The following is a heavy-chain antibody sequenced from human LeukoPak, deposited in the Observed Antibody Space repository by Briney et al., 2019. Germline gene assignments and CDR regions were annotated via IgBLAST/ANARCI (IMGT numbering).Heavy chain of an antibody. D-gene: IGHD6-13*01. J-gene: IGHJ4*02. Sequence: GRSLRLSCAASGFTFSTYAMHWVRQGPGKGLERVAVISYDGSNKYFADSVRGRFSISRDNSKNTLYLQMNSLRAEDTAVYYCARGDRSSWFNFDYWGQGTLVTVSS. CDR3: ARGDRSSWFNFDY. CDR2: ISYDGSNK. CDR1: GFTFSTYA. V-gene: IGHV3-30-3*01.